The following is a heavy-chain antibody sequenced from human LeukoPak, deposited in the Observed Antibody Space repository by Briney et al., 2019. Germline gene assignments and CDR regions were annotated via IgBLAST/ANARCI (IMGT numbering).Heavy chain of an antibody. CDR1: GFTFSSYG. J-gene: IGHJ6*02. CDR2: IGGSDGRT. CDR3: AKDSVTTGGAYGMDV. Sequence: GGSLRLSCAGSGFTFSSYGMSWVRQAPGKGLEWVSGIGGSDGRTYYTDSVKGRFTFSRDNSKNTLYLQMNSLRAEDTAVYSCAKDSVTTGGAYGMDVWGQGTTVTVSS. D-gene: IGHD4-17*01. V-gene: IGHV3-23*01.